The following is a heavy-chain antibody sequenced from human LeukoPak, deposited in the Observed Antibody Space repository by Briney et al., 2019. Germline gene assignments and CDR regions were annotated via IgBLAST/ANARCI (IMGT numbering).Heavy chain of an antibody. V-gene: IGHV4-34*01. CDR2: INHSGST. CDR3: ARGALWFGELPTY. Sequence: SETLSLTCAVYGGSFSGYYWSWIRQPPGKGLEWIGEINHSGSTNYNPSLKSRVTISVDTSKNQFSLKLSSVTAADTAVYYCARGALWFGELPTYWGQGTLVTVSS. J-gene: IGHJ4*02. D-gene: IGHD3-10*01. CDR1: GGSFSGYY.